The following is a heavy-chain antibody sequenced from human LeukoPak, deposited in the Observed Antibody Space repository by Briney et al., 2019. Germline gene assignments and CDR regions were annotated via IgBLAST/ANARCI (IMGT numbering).Heavy chain of an antibody. CDR1: GFTFSSYA. CDR2: ISGGGGST. J-gene: IGHJ1*01. D-gene: IGHD2-21*02. CDR3: VKEKLAYCGGDCFGEYFQD. V-gene: IGHV3-23*01. Sequence: GGSLRPSCAASGFTFSSYAMSWVRQAPGKGLEWVSAISGGGGSTYYADSVKGRFTISRNNSKNTLHLQMHSLRAEDTAVYYCVKEKLAYCGGDCFGEYFQDWGQGTLVTVSS.